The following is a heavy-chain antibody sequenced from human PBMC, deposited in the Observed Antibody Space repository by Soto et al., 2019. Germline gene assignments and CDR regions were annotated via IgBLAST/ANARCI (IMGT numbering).Heavy chain of an antibody. CDR3: AKDKLYSNFDNYFDY. CDR1: GFTFENYA. D-gene: IGHD4-4*01. V-gene: IGHV3-9*01. Sequence: EVQLVESGGGFVQPGRSLRLSCTSSGFTFENYAMHWVRQAPGKGLEWVSGISWNRGTIGYADSVRGRFNISRDNAKNALYLQMDSLRPEDTALYYCAKDKLYSNFDNYFDYWGRGTLVTASS. CDR2: ISWNRGTI. J-gene: IGHJ4*02.